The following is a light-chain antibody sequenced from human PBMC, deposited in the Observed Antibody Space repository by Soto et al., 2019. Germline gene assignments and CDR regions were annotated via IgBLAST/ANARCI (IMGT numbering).Light chain of an antibody. V-gene: IGLV1-44*01. Sequence: QSALTQPPSASGTPGQRVTISCSGSSSNIGSNTVNWYQQLPGTAPKLLIYSNNQRPSGVHDRFSGSKCGNSASLAISGLQSEDEGDYYCAAWDDSLNGPVFGEGTK. CDR1: SSNIGSNT. J-gene: IGLJ2*01. CDR2: SNN. CDR3: AAWDDSLNGPV.